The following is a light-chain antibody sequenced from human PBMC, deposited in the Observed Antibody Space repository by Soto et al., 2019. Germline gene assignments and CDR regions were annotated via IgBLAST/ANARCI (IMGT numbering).Light chain of an antibody. J-gene: IGKJ3*01. CDR1: QSLLHSTGYNY. Sequence: DIVMTQTPLSLPVTPGEPASISCRSTQSLLHSTGYNYLHWYLQKPGQSPQLLIYLGSNRASGVPDRFRGSGSGTDFTLKISRVEAEDVGVYYCLQAIRTPFTFGPGTKVDLK. CDR2: LGS. CDR3: LQAIRTPFT. V-gene: IGKV2-28*01.